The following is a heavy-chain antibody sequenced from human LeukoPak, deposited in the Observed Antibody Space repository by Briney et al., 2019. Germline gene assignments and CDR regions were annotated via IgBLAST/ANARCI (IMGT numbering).Heavy chain of an antibody. J-gene: IGHJ6*03. CDR3: ARAPHLDYMDV. V-gene: IGHV3-7*01. CDR1: GFVFNNYW. CDR2: IKQDANEK. Sequence: GGSLRLSCAASGFVFNNYWMTWVRQVPGKGLEWVATIKQDANEKYFVDSVWGRFTISRDNAQNSLNLQMDSLRAEDTAVYYCARAPHLDYMDVWGKGTTVTVSS.